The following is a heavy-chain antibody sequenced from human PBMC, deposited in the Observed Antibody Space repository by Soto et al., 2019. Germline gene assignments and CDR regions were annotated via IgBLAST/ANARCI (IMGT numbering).Heavy chain of an antibody. D-gene: IGHD3-22*01. V-gene: IGHV3-72*01. J-gene: IGHJ3*01. CDR2: ARNKAKSYTT. CDR3: ARIGHYHDTGGNSLDDFDV. Sequence: EVQLVESGGGLVQPGGSLRLSCAASGFSFSDHYIEWVRQAPGKGLEWIGRARNKAKSYTTVYAASVKGRFTISRDDSKNSVSLQMNSLKTEDTAVYHCARIGHYHDTGGNSLDDFDVWGQGTMVTVSS. CDR1: GFSFSDHY.